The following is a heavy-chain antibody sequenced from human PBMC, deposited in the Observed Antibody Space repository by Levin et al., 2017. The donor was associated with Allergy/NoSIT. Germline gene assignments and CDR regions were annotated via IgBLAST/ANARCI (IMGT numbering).Heavy chain of an antibody. CDR1: GGSISSSNW. V-gene: IGHV4-4*02. CDR2: IYHSGST. Sequence: GSLRLSCAVSGGSISSSNWWSWVRQPPGKGLEWIGEIYHSGSTNYNPSLKSRVTISVDKSKNQFSLKLSSVTAADTAVYYCARGGDNYDILTGYYNRAKYYFDYWGQGTLVTVSS. D-gene: IGHD3-9*01. CDR3: ARGGDNYDILTGYYNRAKYYFDY. J-gene: IGHJ4*02.